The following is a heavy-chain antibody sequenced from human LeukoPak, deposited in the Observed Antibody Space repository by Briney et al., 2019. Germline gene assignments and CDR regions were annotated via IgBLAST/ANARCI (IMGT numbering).Heavy chain of an antibody. D-gene: IGHD1-14*01. CDR1: GYTFTGYY. CDR2: INPNNGDT. J-gene: IGHJ6*03. Sequence: ASVTVSFTASGYTFTGYYMHWVRQAPGQGLEWMGWINPNNGDTHYAQKFQGTVTMTRDTSISTAYMELSSLRSDDTTVYYCARGVAGVYFYYYMDVWGKGTTVTVSS. V-gene: IGHV1-2*02. CDR3: ARGVAGVYFYYYMDV.